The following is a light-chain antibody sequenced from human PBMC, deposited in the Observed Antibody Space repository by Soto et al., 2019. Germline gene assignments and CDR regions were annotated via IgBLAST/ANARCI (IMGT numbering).Light chain of an antibody. Sequence: EIVMTQSPATLSVSPGERATLSCRASQSVGSNLAWYQQKPGQAPRLLIYGASTRATGIPARFSGSGSGPDFTLTISRLQSEDCAVYYCQQYALWPLTFGGGTKVEIK. CDR2: GAS. CDR1: QSVGSN. CDR3: QQYALWPLT. V-gene: IGKV3-15*01. J-gene: IGKJ4*01.